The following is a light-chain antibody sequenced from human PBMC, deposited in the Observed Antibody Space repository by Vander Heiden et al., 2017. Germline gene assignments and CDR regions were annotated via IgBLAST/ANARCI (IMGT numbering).Light chain of an antibody. CDR2: AAS. V-gene: IGKV1-39*01. CDR1: QSISSY. CDR3: QQSYSTPYT. Sequence: IQMNRSPSSLSASVGDRVTITCRASQSISSYLNWYQQKPGKAPKLLIDAASSLQSGVPSRFSGSGSGTDFTITISSLQPEDFATYYCQQSYSTPYTFGQGTKLEIK. J-gene: IGKJ2*01.